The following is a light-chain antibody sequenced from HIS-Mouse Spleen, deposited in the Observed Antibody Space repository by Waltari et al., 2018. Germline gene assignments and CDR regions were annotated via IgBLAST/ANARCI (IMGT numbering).Light chain of an antibody. V-gene: IGLV2-23*01. CDR3: CSYAGSSPYVV. Sequence: QSALTQPASVSGSPGQSITISCTGTSSHVGSYNLFSLYQHHPGKAPKLMIYEGSKRPSGVSNRFSGSKSGNTASLTISGLQAEDEADYYCCSYAGSSPYVVFGGGTKLTVL. CDR1: SSHVGSYNL. CDR2: EGS. J-gene: IGLJ2*01.